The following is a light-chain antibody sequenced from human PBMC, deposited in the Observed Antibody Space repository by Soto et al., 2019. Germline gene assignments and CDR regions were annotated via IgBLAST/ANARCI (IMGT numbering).Light chain of an antibody. CDR2: GAS. V-gene: IGKV3D-15*01. J-gene: IGKJ1*01. CDR3: QQCYDWPPWT. Sequence: EIVLTQSPATLSLSPGETATLSCRASQSIKGNLIWYQQKLGQAPRRLIYGASTRATGTPARFSGSGSGTEFTLTISSLQSEDFAVYYCQQCYDWPPWTFGQGTKIEI. CDR1: QSIKGN.